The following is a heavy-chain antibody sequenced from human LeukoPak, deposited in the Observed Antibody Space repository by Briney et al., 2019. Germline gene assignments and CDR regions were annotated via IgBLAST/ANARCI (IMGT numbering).Heavy chain of an antibody. J-gene: IGHJ4*02. CDR1: GGSFSGYY. CDR2: INHSGST. CDR3: ARGYGNWCLDY. Sequence: SETLSLTCAVYGGSFSGYYWSWIRQPPGKGLEWIGEINHSGSTNYNPSLKSRVTISVGTSKNQFSLKLSSVTAADTAVYYCARGYGNWCLDYWGQGTLVTVSS. D-gene: IGHD2-21*01. V-gene: IGHV4-34*01.